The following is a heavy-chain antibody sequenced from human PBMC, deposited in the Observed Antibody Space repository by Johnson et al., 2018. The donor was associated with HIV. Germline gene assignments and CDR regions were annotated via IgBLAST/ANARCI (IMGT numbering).Heavy chain of an antibody. V-gene: IGHV3-33*06. CDR1: GFTFSSYG. CDR2: IWYDGSNK. Sequence: QVQLVESGGGVVQPGRSLRLSCAASGFTFSSYGMHWVHQAPGKGLEWVALIWYDGSNKYYADSVKGRFTASRDNSRNTLYLQMHSLRPDDTAVYYCAKIGLDASEIWGQGTSVTVSS. J-gene: IGHJ3*02. CDR3: AKIGLDASEI.